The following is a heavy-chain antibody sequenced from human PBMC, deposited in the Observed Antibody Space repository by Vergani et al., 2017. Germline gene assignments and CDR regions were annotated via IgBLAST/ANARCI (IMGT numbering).Heavy chain of an antibody. Sequence: EVQLLESGGGLVQPGGSLRLSCAASGFTFSSYAMSWVRQAPGKGLEWVSAISGSGGSTYYADSVKGRFTISRDNSKNTRYLQMNSLRAEDTAVYYGAKKSKVGAGPFDIWGQGTMVTVSS. CDR3: AKKSKVGAGPFDI. V-gene: IGHV3-23*01. D-gene: IGHD1-26*01. J-gene: IGHJ3*02. CDR2: ISGSGGST. CDR1: GFTFSSYA.